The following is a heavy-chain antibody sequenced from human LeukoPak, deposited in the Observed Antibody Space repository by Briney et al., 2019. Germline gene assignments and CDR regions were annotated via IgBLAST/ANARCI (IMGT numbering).Heavy chain of an antibody. CDR3: ARGGLGYCSGGSCYRYAFGI. J-gene: IGHJ3*02. CDR2: IYTSGST. V-gene: IGHV4-61*02. D-gene: IGHD2-15*01. Sequence: PSETLSLTCTVSGGSISSGSYYWSWIRQPAGKGLEWIGRIYTSGSTNYNPSLKSRVTMSVDTSKNQFSLKLSSVTAADTAVYYCARGGLGYCSGGSCYRYAFGIWGQGTMVTVSS. CDR1: GGSISSGSYY.